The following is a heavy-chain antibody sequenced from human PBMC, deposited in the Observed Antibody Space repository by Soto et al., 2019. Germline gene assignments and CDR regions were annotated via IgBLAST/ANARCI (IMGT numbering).Heavy chain of an antibody. CDR1: GGSISSYY. CDR3: ARDPQGYSSS. J-gene: IGHJ5*02. CDR2: IYYSGST. V-gene: IGHV4-59*01. D-gene: IGHD5-18*01. Sequence: SETLSLTCSVSGGSISSYYWGWIRQPPGKGLEWIGYIYYSGSTNYNPSLKSRVTISVDPSKNQFSLKLSSVTAADTAVYYCARDPQGYSSSWGQGTLVTVSS.